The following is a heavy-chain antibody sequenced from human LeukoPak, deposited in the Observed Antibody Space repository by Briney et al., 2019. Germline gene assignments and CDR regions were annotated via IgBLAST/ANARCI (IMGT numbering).Heavy chain of an antibody. CDR2: IYYSGST. J-gene: IGHJ4*02. V-gene: IGHV4-39*01. CDR1: GGSISSSSYY. CDR3: ARQRDFWSQYYFDY. Sequence: PSETLSLTCTVSGGSISSSSYYWGWIRQPPGKGLEWLGSIYYSGSTYYNPSLKSRIHISVDTSKNQFSLKLSSVTAADTAVYYCARQRDFWSQYYFDYWGQGTLVSVSS. D-gene: IGHD3-3*01.